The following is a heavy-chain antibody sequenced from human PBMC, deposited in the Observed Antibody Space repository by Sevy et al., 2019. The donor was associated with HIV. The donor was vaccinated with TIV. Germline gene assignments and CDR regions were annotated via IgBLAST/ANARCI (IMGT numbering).Heavy chain of an antibody. D-gene: IGHD3-16*01. Sequence: ASVKVSCKASGGTFNNYAISWVRQAPGQGLEWMGGIISIFGTTNYAQTFQGRVTITADESTKTAYMELSSLRSEDTAMYYCAKTGRIGLGIWLDPWGQGTLVTVSS. V-gene: IGHV1-69*13. J-gene: IGHJ5*02. CDR2: IISIFGTT. CDR1: GGTFNNYA. CDR3: AKTGRIGLGIWLDP.